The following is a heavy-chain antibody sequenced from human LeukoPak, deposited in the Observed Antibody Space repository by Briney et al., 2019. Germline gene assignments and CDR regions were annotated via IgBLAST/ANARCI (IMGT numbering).Heavy chain of an antibody. CDR2: IIPELGVS. Sequence: ASVKVSCKASGGTFSTFAITWVRQAPGQGLEWMGRIIPELGVSNFAHKLKGRVTITADTSTNTVHLELSRLESGDTAVYYCSREGVYVPDGSGYHRDAFDIWGQGTLVIVSS. V-gene: IGHV1-69*04. J-gene: IGHJ3*02. CDR1: GGTFSTFA. D-gene: IGHD3-22*01. CDR3: SREGVYVPDGSGYHRDAFDI.